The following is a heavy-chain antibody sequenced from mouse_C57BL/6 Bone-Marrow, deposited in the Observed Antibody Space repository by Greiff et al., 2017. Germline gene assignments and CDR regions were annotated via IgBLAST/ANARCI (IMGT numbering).Heavy chain of an antibody. J-gene: IGHJ1*03. V-gene: IGHV1-81*01. Sequence: QVQLQQSGAELARPGASVKLSCKASGYTFTSYGISWVKQRTGQGLEWIGEIYPRSGNTYYNEKFKGKATLTAGKSSSTAYMELRSLTSEDSAVYFCARSTVVAPQYWYFDVWGTGTTVTVSS. D-gene: IGHD1-1*01. CDR3: ARSTVVAPQYWYFDV. CDR1: GYTFTSYG. CDR2: IYPRSGNT.